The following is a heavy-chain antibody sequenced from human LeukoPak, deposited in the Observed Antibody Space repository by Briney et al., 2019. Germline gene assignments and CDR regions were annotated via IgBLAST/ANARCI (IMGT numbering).Heavy chain of an antibody. CDR2: IRYDGSNK. D-gene: IGHD3-22*01. CDR3: AKNYYDNSGYFIFDY. CDR1: GFTFDDYA. Sequence: PGGSLRLSCAASGFTFDDYAMHWVRQAPGKGLEWVALIRYDGSNKYYTDSVKGRFTISRDNSKNTLSLQMNSLRAEDTAVYYCAKNYYDNSGYFIFDYWGQGTLVTVSS. J-gene: IGHJ4*02. V-gene: IGHV3-30*02.